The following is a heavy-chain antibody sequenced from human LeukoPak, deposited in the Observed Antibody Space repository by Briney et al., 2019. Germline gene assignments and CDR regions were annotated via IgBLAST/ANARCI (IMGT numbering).Heavy chain of an antibody. J-gene: IGHJ4*02. V-gene: IGHV3-7*01. D-gene: IGHD1-26*01. Sequence: GGSLRLSCAASGFTFSNHAMHWVRQAPGKGLEWVANVRQDGREIYYVDSVKGRFTISRDNAKNSQYLRMNSLRAEDTAVYYCATDYRGYFDYWGQGILVIVSS. CDR3: ATDYRGYFDY. CDR1: GFTFSNHA. CDR2: VRQDGREI.